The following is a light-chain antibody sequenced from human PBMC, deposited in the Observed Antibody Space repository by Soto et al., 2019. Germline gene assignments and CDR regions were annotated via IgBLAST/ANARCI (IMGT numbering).Light chain of an antibody. CDR1: SSDVGGYDY. Sequence: QSALTQPASVSGSPGQSITISCTGTSSDVGGYDYVSWYQQHPGKAPKLMIFEVTNRPSGVSNRFSGSKSGNTASLTISGLRAEDEAGYYCSSFRSTSTLPYVFGTGTKLTVL. CDR3: SSFRSTSTLPYV. CDR2: EVT. J-gene: IGLJ1*01. V-gene: IGLV2-14*01.